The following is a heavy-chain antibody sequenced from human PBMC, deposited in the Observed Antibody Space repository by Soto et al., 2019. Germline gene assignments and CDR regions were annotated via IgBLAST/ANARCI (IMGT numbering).Heavy chain of an antibody. V-gene: IGHV1-18*01. D-gene: IGHD3-9*01. Sequence: QVQLVQSGAEVKKPGASVKVSCKASGYTFSSYGINWVRQAPGQGLEWLGWVSPYDGYTNYAQSLKGRGSMTTDTATKTAYMEGRSLRADDTAVYYCARGGYYDSSGSRNYFYDGMNVWGQGTTVTVSS. J-gene: IGHJ6*02. CDR3: ARGGYYDSSGSRNYFYDGMNV. CDR2: VSPYDGYT. CDR1: GYTFSSYG.